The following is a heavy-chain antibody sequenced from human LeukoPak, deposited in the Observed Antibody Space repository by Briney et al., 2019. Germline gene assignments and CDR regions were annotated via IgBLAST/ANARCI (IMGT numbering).Heavy chain of an antibody. Sequence: GASVKVSCKASGYTFTSYGISWVRQAPGQGLEWMGWISAYNGNTNYAQKLQGRVTMTTDTSTSTAYMELRSLRSDDTAVYYCARDLSCDILTGYYRLGFGMDVWGQGTTVTVSS. D-gene: IGHD3-9*01. CDR1: GYTFTSYG. CDR3: ARDLSCDILTGYYRLGFGMDV. V-gene: IGHV1-18*01. J-gene: IGHJ6*02. CDR2: ISAYNGNT.